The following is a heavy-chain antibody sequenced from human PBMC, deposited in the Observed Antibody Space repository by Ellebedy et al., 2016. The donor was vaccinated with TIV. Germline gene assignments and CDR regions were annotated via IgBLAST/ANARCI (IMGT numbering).Heavy chain of an antibody. CDR2: ISYDGSNK. CDR3: ARDVGGSYSSLAFDI. D-gene: IGHD1-26*01. Sequence: GGSLRLSCAASGFTFNDSTLHGVRQAPGKGLEWVAVISYDGSNKYYADSVKGRFTISRDNSKNTLYLQMNSLRAEDTAVYYCARDVGGSYSSLAFDIWGQGTMVTVSS. CDR1: GFTFNDST. J-gene: IGHJ3*02. V-gene: IGHV3-30-3*01.